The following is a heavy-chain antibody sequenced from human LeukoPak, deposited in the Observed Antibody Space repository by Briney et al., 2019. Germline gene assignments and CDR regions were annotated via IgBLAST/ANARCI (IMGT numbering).Heavy chain of an antibody. CDR1: GGSVSSGSYY. J-gene: IGHJ4*02. V-gene: IGHV4-61*01. CDR2: IYYSGST. D-gene: IGHD3-22*01. CDR3: ARDTTNVYYYDTSGYDH. Sequence: PSETLSLTCTVSGGSVSSGSYYWSWIRQPPGKGLEWIGYIYYSGSTKYNPSLKSLVTISVDTSKNQFSLKLSSVTAADTAVYYCARDTTNVYYYDTSGYDHWGQGTLVTVSS.